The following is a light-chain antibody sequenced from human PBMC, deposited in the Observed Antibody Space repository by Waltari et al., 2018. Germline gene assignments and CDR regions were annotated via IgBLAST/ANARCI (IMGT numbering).Light chain of an antibody. CDR1: QSVSSN. CDR3: QQYNNWPLT. V-gene: IGKV3-15*01. J-gene: IGKJ1*01. Sequence: EIVMTQSLATLSVSPGERATLSCRASQSVSSNLAWYQQKPGQAPRPLIYGASTRATGIPARFSGSGSGTEFTLTISSMQSEDFAVYYCQQYNNWPLTFGQGTKVEIK. CDR2: GAS.